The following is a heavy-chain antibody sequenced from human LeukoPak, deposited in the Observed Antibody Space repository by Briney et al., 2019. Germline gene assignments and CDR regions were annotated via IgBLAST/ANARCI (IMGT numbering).Heavy chain of an antibody. V-gene: IGHV4-4*07. CDR2: IYTSGST. CDR1: GGSISSYY. Sequence: SETLSLTCTVSGGSISSYYWSWIRQPAGKGLEWIGRIYTSGSTNYNPSLKSRVTMSVDTSKNQFSLKLSSVTAADTTVYYCAAHPYYYDSSGYSKDYWGQGTLVTVSS. D-gene: IGHD3-22*01. J-gene: IGHJ4*02. CDR3: AAHPYYYDSSGYSKDY.